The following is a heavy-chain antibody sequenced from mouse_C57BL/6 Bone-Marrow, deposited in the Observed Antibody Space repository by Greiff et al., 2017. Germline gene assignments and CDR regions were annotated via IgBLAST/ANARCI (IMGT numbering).Heavy chain of an antibody. V-gene: IGHV1-26*01. CDR3: ARLFTTVGFDY. CDR1: GYTFTDYY. Sequence: VQLQQSGPELVKPGASVKISCKASGYTFTDYYMNWVKQSHGKSLEWIGDINPKNGGTSYNQKFKGKATLTVDKSSSTAYMELRSLTSEDSAVYYCARLFTTVGFDYWGQGTTLTVSS. J-gene: IGHJ2*01. CDR2: INPKNGGT. D-gene: IGHD1-1*01.